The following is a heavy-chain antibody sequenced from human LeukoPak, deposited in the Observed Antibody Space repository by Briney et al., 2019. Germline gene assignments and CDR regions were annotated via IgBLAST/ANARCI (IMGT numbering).Heavy chain of an antibody. CDR1: GFTFSSYA. V-gene: IGHV3-23*01. Sequence: GGSLRLSCAASGFTFSSYAMSWVRQAPGKGLEWVSAISGSGGSTYYADSVKGRFTISRDNAENSLYLQMNSLRAEDTAVYYCTRDQEGSDYWGQGTLVTVSS. CDR3: TRDQEGSDY. J-gene: IGHJ4*02. CDR2: ISGSGGST.